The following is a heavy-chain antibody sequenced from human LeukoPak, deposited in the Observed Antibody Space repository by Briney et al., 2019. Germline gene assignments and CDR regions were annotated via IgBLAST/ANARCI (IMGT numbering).Heavy chain of an antibody. Sequence: ASVKVSCKASGYTFTSYGISWVRQAPAQGLEWMGWISAYNGNTNSPQKLQGRVTMTTDTSTSTAYMELRSLRSDDTAVYYCARDLVGRGDPLLDVWGKGTTVTVSS. CDR3: ARDLVGRGDPLLDV. CDR2: ISAYNGNT. J-gene: IGHJ6*04. D-gene: IGHD4-17*01. V-gene: IGHV1-18*01. CDR1: GYTFTSYG.